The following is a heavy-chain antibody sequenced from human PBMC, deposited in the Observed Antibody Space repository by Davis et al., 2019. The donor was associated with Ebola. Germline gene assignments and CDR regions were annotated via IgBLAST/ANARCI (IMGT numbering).Heavy chain of an antibody. V-gene: IGHV3-23*01. Sequence: GGSLRLSCAASGFTFGSYAMTWARQVPGKGLEWVSAVTSSGGSTYYANSVKGRFTISRDNSKNTLFLQLNSLGVEDTAMYHCTRHVPGDFWYFDLWGRGTLVTVSS. D-gene: IGHD4-17*01. CDR3: TRHVPGDFWYFDL. CDR1: GFTFGSYA. CDR2: VTSSGGST. J-gene: IGHJ2*01.